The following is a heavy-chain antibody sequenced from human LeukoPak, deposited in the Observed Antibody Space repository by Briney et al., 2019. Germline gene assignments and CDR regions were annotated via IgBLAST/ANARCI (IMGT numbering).Heavy chain of an antibody. CDR1: GGSISSYY. CDR2: IYYSGST. D-gene: IGHD2-15*01. Sequence: SETLSLTCSVSGGSISSYYWSWIRQPPGKGLEWIGYIYYSGSTNYNPSLKSRVTISVDTSKNQFSLKLSSVTAADTAVYYCARVDCSGGSCYSDYWFDPWGQGTLVTVSS. CDR3: ARVDCSGGSCYSDYWFDP. V-gene: IGHV4-59*01. J-gene: IGHJ5*02.